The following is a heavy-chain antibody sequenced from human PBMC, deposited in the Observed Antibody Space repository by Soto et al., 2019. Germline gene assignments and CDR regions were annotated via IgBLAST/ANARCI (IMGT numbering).Heavy chain of an antibody. CDR3: SQDKDGGSYPYYFDF. V-gene: IGHV3-33*06. Sequence: QVQLVESGGGVVQPGRSLRLSCAVSGFTFRNYGMHWVRQVPGKGLEWLAVIWYDGNKKFYADSVKGRFTISRDNSKNTLYLQMNSLRAEDTAVYYCSQDKDGGSYPYYFDFWGQGTLVTVSS. J-gene: IGHJ4*02. CDR2: IWYDGNKK. D-gene: IGHD1-26*01. CDR1: GFTFRNYG.